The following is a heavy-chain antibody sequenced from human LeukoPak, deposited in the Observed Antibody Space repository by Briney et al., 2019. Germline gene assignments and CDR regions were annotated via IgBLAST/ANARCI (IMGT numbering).Heavy chain of an antibody. Sequence: PGGSLRLSCAASGFTVTNNYISWVRQTPGKGLEWVSVIYSGGSTYYADSVKGRFTISRDNSKNTLYLQMNSLRAEDTAVYYCARDAFDIWGQGTMVTVSS. CDR1: GFTVTNNY. CDR3: ARDAFDI. V-gene: IGHV3-66*02. CDR2: IYSGGST. J-gene: IGHJ3*02.